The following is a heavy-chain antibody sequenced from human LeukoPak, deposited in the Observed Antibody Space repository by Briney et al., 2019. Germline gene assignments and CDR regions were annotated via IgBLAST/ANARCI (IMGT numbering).Heavy chain of an antibody. CDR3: ARDLGGSYPYYFDY. CDR1: GYTFTSYG. Sequence: GASVKVSCMASGYTFTSYGISWVRQAPGQGLEWMGWISAYNGNTNYAQKLQGRVTMTTDTSASTAYMELRSLRSDDTAVYYCARDLGGSYPYYFDYWGQGTLVTVS. CDR2: ISAYNGNT. D-gene: IGHD1-26*01. J-gene: IGHJ4*02. V-gene: IGHV1-18*01.